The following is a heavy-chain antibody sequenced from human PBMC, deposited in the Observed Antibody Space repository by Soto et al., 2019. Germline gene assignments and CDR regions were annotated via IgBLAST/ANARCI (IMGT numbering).Heavy chain of an antibody. Sequence: PSETLSLTCTVSGGSISSGDYYWSWIRQPPGKGLEWIGHIYYSGSTYYNPSLKSRVTISVDTSKNQFSLKLSSVTAADTAVYYCARVDDYVWGSYRGGLDYWGQGTLVTVSS. CDR2: IYYSGST. V-gene: IGHV4-30-4*01. J-gene: IGHJ4*02. D-gene: IGHD3-16*02. CDR1: GGSISSGDYY. CDR3: ARVDDYVWGSYRGGLDY.